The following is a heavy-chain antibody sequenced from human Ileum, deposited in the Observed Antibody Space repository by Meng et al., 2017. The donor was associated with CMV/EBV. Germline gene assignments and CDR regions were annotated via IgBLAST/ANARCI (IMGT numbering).Heavy chain of an antibody. Sequence: GESLKISCAASGFIFSSYDMHWVRQAPGKGLEWVAVIWYDGTKKYYADSMKGRFTISRDNSKNTLYLQMNSLRAEDTAVYYCAKALSRRWFDRYYYYGTDVWGQGTTVTVSS. D-gene: IGHD5-24*01. CDR2: IWYDGTKK. V-gene: IGHV3-33*06. J-gene: IGHJ6*02. CDR1: GFIFSSYD. CDR3: AKALSRRWFDRYYYYGTDV.